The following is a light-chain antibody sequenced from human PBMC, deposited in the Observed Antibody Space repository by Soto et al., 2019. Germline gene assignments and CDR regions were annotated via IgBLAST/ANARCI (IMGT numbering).Light chain of an antibody. V-gene: IGLV2-14*01. Sequence: QSALTQPASVSGSPGQSITISCTGTSSDVGGYNYVSWYQQHPGKAPKLMIYEVSNRPSGVSNRFSGSKSGNTASLTISGLHAEGEADYYCSSYTSSSTYVFGTGTKLTVL. J-gene: IGLJ1*01. CDR1: SSDVGGYNY. CDR3: SSYTSSSTYV. CDR2: EVS.